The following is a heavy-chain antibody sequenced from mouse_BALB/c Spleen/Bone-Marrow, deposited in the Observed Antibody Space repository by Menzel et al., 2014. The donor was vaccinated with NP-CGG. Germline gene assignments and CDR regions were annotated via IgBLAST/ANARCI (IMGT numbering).Heavy chain of an antibody. D-gene: IGHD1-1*01. CDR3: SRRAHYFGSGLDY. V-gene: IGHV1-9*01. Sequence: QVQLKESGAELMKPGASVTISCKATGYIFSSYWIDWIKQRPGHGLEWIGEILPGSGNTNYNEKFRDKATFTAETSSNIAYMQLSSLTSEDSAVYYCSRRAHYFGSGLDYWGQGTTLTVSS. CDR1: GYIFSSYW. J-gene: IGHJ2*01. CDR2: ILPGSGNT.